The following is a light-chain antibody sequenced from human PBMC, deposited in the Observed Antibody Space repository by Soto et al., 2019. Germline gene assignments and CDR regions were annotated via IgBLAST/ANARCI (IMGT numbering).Light chain of an antibody. CDR1: QSVGSS. Sequence: EIVLTQSPATLSLSPGERATLSCRASQSVGSSLAWYQQKPGQAPRLRIYDASNRATGIPARFSGSGSGTDFTLTISSLESEDFAVYYCLQRGDWPPLTFGQGTKVEIK. J-gene: IGKJ1*01. CDR3: LQRGDWPPLT. CDR2: DAS. V-gene: IGKV3-11*01.